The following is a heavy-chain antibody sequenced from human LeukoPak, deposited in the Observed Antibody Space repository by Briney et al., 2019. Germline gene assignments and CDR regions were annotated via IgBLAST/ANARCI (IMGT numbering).Heavy chain of an antibody. CDR2: IGGSGSYT. J-gene: IGHJ3*01. Sequence: RSGGSLRLSCAASGFTFSTYAMIWVRQAPGKGLEWVSVIGGSGSYTYYADSVKGRFTISRDNSKDTLYLQMNSLRAEDTAVYYCARGWFGFWHNSYADDNAFDVWGPGTMVTVSS. CDR3: ARGWFGFWHNSYADDNAFDV. CDR1: GFTFSTYA. V-gene: IGHV3-23*01. D-gene: IGHD5-18*01.